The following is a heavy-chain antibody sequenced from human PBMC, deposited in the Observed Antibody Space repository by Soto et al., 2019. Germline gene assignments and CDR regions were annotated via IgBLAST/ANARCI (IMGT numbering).Heavy chain of an antibody. CDR2: INHSGST. CDR1: CRSFSGYS. CDR3: ARGLFSENSYSGGWYYFDY. D-gene: IGHD1-26*01. Sequence: SETLSLTCAFYCRSFSGYSWTWIRQSPGQGLEWIGQINHSGSTTYNPSLKSRVTISLPTSKNQFSLELSSVTAADTAVYFCARGLFSENSYSGGWYYFDYWGQGTLVTVS. J-gene: IGHJ4*02. V-gene: IGHV4-34*01.